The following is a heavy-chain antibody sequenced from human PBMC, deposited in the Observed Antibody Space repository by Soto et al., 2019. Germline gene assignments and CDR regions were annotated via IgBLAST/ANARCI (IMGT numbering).Heavy chain of an antibody. CDR2: IIPLFGTA. Sequence: QVQLVQSGAEVKKPGSSVKVSCKASGAPFGNYAIIGVERAPGKGLGWMGGIIPLFGTANYAQKFQGRVKITADESTSTAYVELISLRCEDTAVYYCAREGYGDYGKPFDYWGQGTLVTVSS. V-gene: IGHV1-69*01. D-gene: IGHD4-17*01. CDR3: AREGYGDYGKPFDY. CDR1: GAPFGNYA. J-gene: IGHJ4*02.